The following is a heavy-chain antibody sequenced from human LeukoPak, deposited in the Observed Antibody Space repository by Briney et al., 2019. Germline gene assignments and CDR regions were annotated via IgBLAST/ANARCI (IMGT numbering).Heavy chain of an antibody. Sequence: SETLSLTCTVSGGSISSGSYYWRWIRQPAGKGLEWIGSIYTSGSTNYNPSLKSRVTISVDTSKNQFSLKLSSVTAADTAVYYCARVRFRDGYNPFDLWGRGTLVTVSS. CDR3: ARVRFRDGYNPFDL. V-gene: IGHV4-61*02. J-gene: IGHJ2*01. CDR2: IYTSGST. D-gene: IGHD5-24*01. CDR1: GGSISSGSYY.